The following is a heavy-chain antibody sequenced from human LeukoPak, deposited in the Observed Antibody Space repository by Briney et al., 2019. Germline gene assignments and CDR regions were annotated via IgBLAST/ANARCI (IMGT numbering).Heavy chain of an antibody. CDR3: AKDQGYYYDSSGYSSYFEY. V-gene: IGHV3-23*01. CDR1: GLTFSSYA. Sequence: PGGSLRLSCAASGLTFSSYAMSWVRQAPEKGLEWVSAISGGGGSTYYADSVKGRFTISRDNSKNTLYLQMDSLRAEDTAVYYCAKDQGYYYDSSGYSSYFEYWGQGTLVTVSS. J-gene: IGHJ4*02. D-gene: IGHD3-22*01. CDR2: ISGGGGST.